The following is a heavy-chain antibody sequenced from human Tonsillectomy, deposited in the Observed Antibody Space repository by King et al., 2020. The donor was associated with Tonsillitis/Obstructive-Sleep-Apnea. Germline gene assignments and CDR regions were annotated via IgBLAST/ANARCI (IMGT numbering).Heavy chain of an antibody. D-gene: IGHD5-18*01. CDR1: GYSFSTFW. J-gene: IGHJ6*02. Sequence: VQLVESGAEVKKPGESLRISCQGSGYSFSTFWISWVRQLPGKGLEWMGTIDPSDSYTNYSPSFQGHVTISADKSISTAYLHWSSLRASDTAMYYCAGLGDTAMVGGYYYYSMDVWGQGTTVTVSS. V-gene: IGHV5-10-1*03. CDR3: AGLGDTAMVGGYYYYSMDV. CDR2: IDPSDSYT.